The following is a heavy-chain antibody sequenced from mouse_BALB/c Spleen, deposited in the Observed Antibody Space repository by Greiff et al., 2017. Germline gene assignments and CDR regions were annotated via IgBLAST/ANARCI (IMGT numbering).Heavy chain of an antibody. Sequence: EVQRVESGPGLVKPSQSLSLTCTVTGYSITSDYAWNWIRQFPGNKLEWMGDISYSGSTSYNPSLKSRISITRDTSKNQFFLQLNSVTTEDTATYYCAANWGVGFAYWGQGTLVTVSA. CDR3: AANWGVGFAY. CDR2: ISYSGST. D-gene: IGHD4-1*01. V-gene: IGHV3-2*02. J-gene: IGHJ3*01. CDR1: GYSITSDYA.